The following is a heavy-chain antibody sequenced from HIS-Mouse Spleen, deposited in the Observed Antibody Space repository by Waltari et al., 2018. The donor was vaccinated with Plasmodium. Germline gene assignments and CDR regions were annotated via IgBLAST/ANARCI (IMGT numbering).Heavy chain of an antibody. CDR2: INRDGRST. CDR1: GFTFSCCW. Sequence: EVQLVESGGGLVQPGGSLRLSCAASGFTFSCCWISGVRPAPGKGLVLVSRINRDGRSTRYADSVKGRFTISRDNAKNTLYLQMNSLRAEDTAVYYCARTIAVVGTGDALDIWGQGTMVTVSS. D-gene: IGHD6-13*01. J-gene: IGHJ3*02. CDR3: ARTIAVVGTGDALDI. V-gene: IGHV3-74*01.